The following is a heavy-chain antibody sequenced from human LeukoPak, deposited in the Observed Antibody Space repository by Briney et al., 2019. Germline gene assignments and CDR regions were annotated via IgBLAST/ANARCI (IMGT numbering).Heavy chain of an antibody. CDR2: VAYDGSNK. Sequence: GRSLRLSCTASGFTFSRYAMHWLRQAPGKGLEWVAVVAYDGSNKYPADSLKGRFTISRDNSKNTLFLEMNSLRAEDTAVYYCARDVVDSSSWRVYYYYYMDVWGKGTTVTVSS. V-gene: IGHV3-30*04. D-gene: IGHD6-13*01. J-gene: IGHJ6*03. CDR1: GFTFSRYA. CDR3: ARDVVDSSSWRVYYYYYMDV.